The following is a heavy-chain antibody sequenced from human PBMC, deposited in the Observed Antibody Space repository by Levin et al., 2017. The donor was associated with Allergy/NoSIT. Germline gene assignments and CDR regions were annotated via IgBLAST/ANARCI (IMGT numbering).Heavy chain of an antibody. D-gene: IGHD3-22*01. Sequence: GESLKISCKGSGYRFTTYWIGWVRQKPGKGLEWMGIIHPGESDTKYRPSFQGQVTISADKSSTTAYLQWTSLKASDTAMYYCARRGTSGYYYEVLDGFDLWGQGTMVTVSS. J-gene: IGHJ3*01. CDR2: IHPGESDT. CDR1: GYRFTTYW. V-gene: IGHV5-51*01. CDR3: ARRGTSGYYYEVLDGFDL.